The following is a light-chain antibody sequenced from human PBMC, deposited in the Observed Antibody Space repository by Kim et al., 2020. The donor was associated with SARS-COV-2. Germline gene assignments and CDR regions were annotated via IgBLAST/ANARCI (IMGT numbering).Light chain of an antibody. Sequence: SASVGDRVTITCRSSQYIINYLNWYQQTPGKAPKLLIYAASTLKSGVPSRFSGSGSGTDFTLTISSLQPEDFAIYYCQQSYHTPRTFGQGTKLEIK. J-gene: IGKJ2*01. CDR2: AAS. V-gene: IGKV1-39*01. CDR1: QYIINY. CDR3: QQSYHTPRT.